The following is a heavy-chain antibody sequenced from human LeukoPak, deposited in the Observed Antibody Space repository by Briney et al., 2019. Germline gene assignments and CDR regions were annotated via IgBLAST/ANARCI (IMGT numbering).Heavy chain of an antibody. CDR1: GFTFSSYE. J-gene: IGHJ5*02. D-gene: IGHD1-26*01. CDR3: ARGGSYWES. Sequence: GGSLRLSCAASGFTFSSYEVNWVRQAPGKGLEWVSYISSSGTTIYYADSVKGRFTISRDNAKNSLYLQMNSLRAEDTAVYYCARGGSYWESWGQGTLVTVSS. V-gene: IGHV3-48*03. CDR2: ISSSGTTI.